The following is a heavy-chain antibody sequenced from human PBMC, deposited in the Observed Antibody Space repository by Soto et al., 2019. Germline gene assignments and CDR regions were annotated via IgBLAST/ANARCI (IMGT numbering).Heavy chain of an antibody. CDR1: GFTFGDYA. Sequence: GVLRLSCTASGFTFGDYAMSWFRQAPGKGLGWGGFIRSKAYGGTTEYAASVKGRFTISRDDSKSIAYLQMNSLKTEDTAVYYCTRQLPETYYDILTGYYLDYWGQGTLVTVSS. CDR2: IRSKAYGGTT. V-gene: IGHV3-49*03. D-gene: IGHD3-9*01. CDR3: TRQLPETYYDILTGYYLDY. J-gene: IGHJ4*02.